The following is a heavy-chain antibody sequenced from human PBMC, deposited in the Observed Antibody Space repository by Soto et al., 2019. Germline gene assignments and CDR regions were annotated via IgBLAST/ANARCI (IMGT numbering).Heavy chain of an antibody. CDR1: GKTFSNHW. Sequence: GESLKISCKASGKTFSNHWIAWVRQMPGKGLEWMGIIYPGDSDARYSPSFGGQVTISVDKSITTAYLQWSSLEASDSAMYYCARQGDMAATPADAFDIWGQGTMVTVSS. CDR2: IYPGDSDA. CDR3: ARQGDMAATPADAFDI. J-gene: IGHJ3*02. D-gene: IGHD3-16*01. V-gene: IGHV5-51*01.